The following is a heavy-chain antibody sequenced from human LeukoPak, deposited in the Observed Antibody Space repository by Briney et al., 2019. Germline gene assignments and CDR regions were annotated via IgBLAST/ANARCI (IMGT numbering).Heavy chain of an antibody. J-gene: IGHJ4*02. CDR1: GGSISSYY. CDR2: IYYTGST. V-gene: IGHV4-59*08. D-gene: IGHD3-22*01. Sequence: SETLSLTCTVSGGSISSYYWNWIRQSPGKGLEWIGCIYYTGSTNYNPSLKSRVTISVDTSKNQFSLKLTSVTAADTAMYYCARQYYDSSGYYPWYFDYWGQGTLVTVSS. CDR3: ARQYYDSSGYYPWYFDY.